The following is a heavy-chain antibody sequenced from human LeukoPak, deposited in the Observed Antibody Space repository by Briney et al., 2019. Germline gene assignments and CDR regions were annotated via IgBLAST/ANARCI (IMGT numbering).Heavy chain of an antibody. V-gene: IGHV3-23*01. CDR3: AKLFWFGELTGYYGMDV. D-gene: IGHD3-10*01. CDR1: GFTFSSYA. J-gene: IGHJ6*01. Sequence: PGGSLRLSCAASGFTFSSYAMSWVRQAPGKGLEWVSAISGSGGSTYYADSVKGRFTISRDNSKNTLYLQMNSLRAEDTAVYYCAKLFWFGELTGYYGMDVWGQGTTVTVSS. CDR2: ISGSGGST.